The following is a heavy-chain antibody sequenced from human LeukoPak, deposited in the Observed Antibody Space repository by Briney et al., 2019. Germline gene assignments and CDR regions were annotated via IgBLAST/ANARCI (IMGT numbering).Heavy chain of an antibody. CDR2: INPNSGST. CDR1: GYTFTGYY. V-gene: IGHV1-2*02. Sequence: ASVKVSCKASGYTFTGYYMHWVRQAPGQGLEWMGWINPNSGSTNYAQKFQGRVTMTRDTSISTAYMELSRLRSDDTAVYYCARDSGSYYVVGFDYWGQGTLVTVSS. D-gene: IGHD1-26*01. J-gene: IGHJ4*02. CDR3: ARDSGSYYVVGFDY.